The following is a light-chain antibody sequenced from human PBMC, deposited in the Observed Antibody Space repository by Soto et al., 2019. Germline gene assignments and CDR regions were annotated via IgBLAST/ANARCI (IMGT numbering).Light chain of an antibody. CDR2: GDS. CDR3: QSYASTLDARYV. Sequence: SVLTQPPSVSGAPGQRVTISCTGSGSNIGAGYDVHWYQHRPGTAPKLLVFGDSHRPSGVPDRFSGSKSGTSASLAITGLQAEDEGDYYCQSYASTLDARYVFGTGTKLTVL. V-gene: IGLV1-40*01. CDR1: GSNIGAGYD. J-gene: IGLJ1*01.